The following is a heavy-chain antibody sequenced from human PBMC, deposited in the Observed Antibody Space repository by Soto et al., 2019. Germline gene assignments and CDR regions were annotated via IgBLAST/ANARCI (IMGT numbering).Heavy chain of an antibody. CDR2: IIPIFGTA. J-gene: IGHJ4*02. D-gene: IGHD6-19*01. CDR3: ASSGWSYYFDY. CDR1: GYTFTSYG. V-gene: IGHV1-69*13. Sequence: SVKVSCKASGYTFTSYGISWVRQAPGQGLEWMGGIIPIFGTANYAQKFQGRVTITADESTSTAYMELSSLRSEDTAVYYCASSGWSYYFDYWGQGALVTVSS.